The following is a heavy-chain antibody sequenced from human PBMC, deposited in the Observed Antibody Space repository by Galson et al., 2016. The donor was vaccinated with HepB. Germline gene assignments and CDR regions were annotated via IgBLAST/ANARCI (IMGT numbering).Heavy chain of an antibody. J-gene: IGHJ4*02. CDR1: GYTFTSYY. Sequence: SVKVSCKASGYTFTSYYMHWVRQAPGQGLEWMGIINPSGGSTSYAQKFQGRVTMTRDTSTSTVYMQLSSLRSEDTAVYYCAGSSILWWMGFDYWGQGTLVTVSS. CDR3: AGSSILWWMGFDY. CDR2: INPSGGST. V-gene: IGHV1-46*01. D-gene: IGHD2-21*01.